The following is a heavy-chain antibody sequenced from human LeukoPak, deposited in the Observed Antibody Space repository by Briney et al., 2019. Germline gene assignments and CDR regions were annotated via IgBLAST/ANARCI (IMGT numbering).Heavy chain of an antibody. CDR1: GYNFTTYS. Sequence: ASVKVSCKASGYNFTTYSMHWVRQAPGQRLEWMGWINAGSGDTRYPQKFQGRVTITRDTSASTAYMEVNSLTSEDTAVYYCARDLGGSGSYPFDYWGQGTLVIVSS. J-gene: IGHJ4*02. D-gene: IGHD3-10*01. CDR2: INAGSGDT. CDR3: ARDLGGSGSYPFDY. V-gene: IGHV1-3*01.